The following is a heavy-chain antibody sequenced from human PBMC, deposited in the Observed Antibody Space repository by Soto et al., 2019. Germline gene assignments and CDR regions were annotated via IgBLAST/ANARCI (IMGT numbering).Heavy chain of an antibody. CDR2: IYYSGST. CDR1: GDSISTYS. CDR3: ARHRYSSGWYRYYFDY. J-gene: IGHJ4*02. D-gene: IGHD6-19*01. V-gene: IGHV4-59*08. Sequence: SETPFLTIKVSGDSISTYSWSSIRQPPLHGLEWIGSIYYSGSTYYNPSLKRLVTISLDTSKNQFSLKLISVTAADTAVYYCARHRYSSGWYRYYFDYWGQGTLVHVSS.